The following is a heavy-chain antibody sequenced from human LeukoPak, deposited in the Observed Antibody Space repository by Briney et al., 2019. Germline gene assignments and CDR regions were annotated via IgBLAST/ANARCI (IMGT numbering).Heavy chain of an antibody. CDR3: ASGGDAFSTYY. D-gene: IGHD2-21*01. Sequence: PGGSLRLSCEASGFTFSRHAMSWVRQAPGKGLEWVSTITGSGDITYNADSVEGRFTISRDNSKNTLYLQMNSLRAEDTAIYYCASGGDAFSTYYWGQGTLVTVSS. J-gene: IGHJ4*02. CDR2: ITGSGDIT. V-gene: IGHV3-23*01. CDR1: GFTFSRHA.